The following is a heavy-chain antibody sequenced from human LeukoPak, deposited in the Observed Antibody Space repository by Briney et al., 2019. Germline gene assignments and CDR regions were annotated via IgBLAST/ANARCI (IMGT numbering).Heavy chain of an antibody. Sequence: GGSLRLSCAASGFTFSSYAMSWVRQAPGKGLEWVSAISGSGGSTYYADSVKGRFTISRDNSKNTPYLQMNSLRAEDTAVYYCAKEHTMIVVVNWFDPWGQGTLVTVSS. CDR1: GFTFSSYA. CDR2: ISGSGGST. V-gene: IGHV3-23*01. J-gene: IGHJ5*02. CDR3: AKEHTMIVVVNWFDP. D-gene: IGHD3-22*01.